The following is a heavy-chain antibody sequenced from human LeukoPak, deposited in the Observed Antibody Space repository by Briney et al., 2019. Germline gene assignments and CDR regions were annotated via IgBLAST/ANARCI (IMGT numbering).Heavy chain of an antibody. D-gene: IGHD3-22*01. CDR1: GFTFSSYA. Sequence: GGSLRLSCAASGFTFSSYAMSWVRQAPGKGLEWVSRINSDGSSTSYAASVKGRFTISRDNAKNTLYLQMNSLRAEDTAVYYCARDHDSSGYSSYGMDVWGQGTTVTVSS. CDR3: ARDHDSSGYSSYGMDV. J-gene: IGHJ6*02. CDR2: INSDGSST. V-gene: IGHV3-74*01.